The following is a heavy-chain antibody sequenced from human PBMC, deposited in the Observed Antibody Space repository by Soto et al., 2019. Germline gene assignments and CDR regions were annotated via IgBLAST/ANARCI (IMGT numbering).Heavy chain of an antibody. V-gene: IGHV3-23*01. CDR3: AKDRRRFYDYVWGTYRPTRGGIDV. CDR1: GFTFSSYA. J-gene: IGHJ6*02. D-gene: IGHD3-16*02. Sequence: EVQLLESGGGLVQPGGSLRLSCAASGFTFSSYAMTWVRQAPGKGLEWVSTMSNSDDSIYYTDSVKGRFTISRDTSKKMLYLQMNSLRAEDTAVYYCAKDRRRFYDYVWGTYRPTRGGIDVWGQGTTVTVSS. CDR2: MSNSDDSI.